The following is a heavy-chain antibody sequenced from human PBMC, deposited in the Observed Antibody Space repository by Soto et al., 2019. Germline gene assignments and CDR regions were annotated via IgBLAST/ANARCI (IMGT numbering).Heavy chain of an antibody. Sequence: PSETLSLTCTVSGGSISSYYWSWIRQPPGKGLEWIGYVHDSWGSHYNPSLKSRVAISLDTSKSQFSLKLTSVTATDTAVYYCASDILTGRIGMDVWGQGTTGTVSS. CDR3: ASDILTGRIGMDV. J-gene: IGHJ6*02. CDR1: GGSISSYY. CDR2: VHDSWGS. V-gene: IGHV4-59*08. D-gene: IGHD3-9*01.